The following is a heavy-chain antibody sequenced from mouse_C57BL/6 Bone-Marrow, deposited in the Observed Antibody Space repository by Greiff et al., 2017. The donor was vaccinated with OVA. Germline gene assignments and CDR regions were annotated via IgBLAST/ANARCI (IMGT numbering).Heavy chain of an antibody. J-gene: IGHJ3*01. Sequence: VQRVESGAELARPGASVKLSCKASGYTFTSYGISWVKQRTGQGLEWIGEIYPRSGNTYYNEKFKGKATLTADKSSSTAYMELRSLTSEDSAVYFCAIYYWTDWGQGTLVTVSA. CDR3: AIYYWTD. CDR1: GYTFTSYG. D-gene: IGHD2-1*01. CDR2: IYPRSGNT. V-gene: IGHV1-81*01.